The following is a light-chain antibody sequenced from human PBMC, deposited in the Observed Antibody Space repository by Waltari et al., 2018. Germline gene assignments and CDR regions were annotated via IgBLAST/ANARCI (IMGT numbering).Light chain of an antibody. CDR1: NSNIGNNA. V-gene: IGLV1-36*01. CDR2: YND. Sequence: QSVLTQPPSVSGVPRQRVTISCSGSNSNIGNNAVAWYQQIPGRAPKLLIYYNDLLSSRVSDRFSGSKSGSSASLAISGLQSEDEADYYCATWDDTLSGWVFGGGTKLTVL. CDR3: ATWDDTLSGWV. J-gene: IGLJ3*02.